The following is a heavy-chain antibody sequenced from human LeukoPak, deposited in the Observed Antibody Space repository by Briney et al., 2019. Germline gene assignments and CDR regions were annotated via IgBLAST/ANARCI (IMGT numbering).Heavy chain of an antibody. Sequence: GGSLRLSCAASGFTVSSNYMSWVRQAPGKGLEWVSVIYSGGSTYYADSVKGRFTISRDNSKNTLYLQMNSLRAEDTAVYYCAKVSGRIQIWPQPFGDGMDVWGQGTTVTVSS. CDR3: AKVSGRIQIWPQPFGDGMDV. CDR2: IYSGGST. D-gene: IGHD3-10*01. V-gene: IGHV3-53*01. J-gene: IGHJ6*02. CDR1: GFTVSSNY.